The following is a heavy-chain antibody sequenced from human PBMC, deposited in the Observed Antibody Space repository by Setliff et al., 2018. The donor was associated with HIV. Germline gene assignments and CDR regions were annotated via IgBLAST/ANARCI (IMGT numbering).Heavy chain of an antibody. CDR2: INPNSGAT. D-gene: IGHD1-26*01. J-gene: IGHJ5*02. V-gene: IGHV1-2*02. Sequence: ASVKVSCKASGYIFSDYGFTWVRQAPGQGLEWMGWINPNSGATNYAQNFQGRVTMTRDTSISTAYMDLSSLTSDDTAVYYCALASIVSTARWNHWGRGTLVTVSS. CDR1: GYIFSDYG. CDR3: ALASIVSTARWNH.